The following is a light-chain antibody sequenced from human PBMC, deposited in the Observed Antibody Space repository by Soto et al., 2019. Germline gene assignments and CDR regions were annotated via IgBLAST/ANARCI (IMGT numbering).Light chain of an antibody. CDR1: QSVSSSY. Sequence: EIVLTQSPGTLSLSPGERATLSCRASQSVSSSYLAWYQQKPVHAPRLLIYGASSRATGIPDRFSGSGSGTDFTLTISRLEPEDFAVYYCQQYGSSPLTFGPGTKVDIK. CDR2: GAS. J-gene: IGKJ3*01. CDR3: QQYGSSPLT. V-gene: IGKV3-20*01.